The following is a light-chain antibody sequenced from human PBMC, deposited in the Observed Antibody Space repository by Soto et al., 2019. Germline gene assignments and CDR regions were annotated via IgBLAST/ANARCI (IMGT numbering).Light chain of an antibody. Sequence: EIVLTQSPGTLSLSPGEGATLSCRASESLGNNYLDWYKQKPGQSPRLLFSGATSRASGIPDRFSGSGSGTDLTLTISRVEPEDFGVYFCQQYGRLPITFGQGTRLEIK. V-gene: IGKV3-20*01. CDR1: ESLGNNY. J-gene: IGKJ5*01. CDR2: GAT. CDR3: QQYGRLPIT.